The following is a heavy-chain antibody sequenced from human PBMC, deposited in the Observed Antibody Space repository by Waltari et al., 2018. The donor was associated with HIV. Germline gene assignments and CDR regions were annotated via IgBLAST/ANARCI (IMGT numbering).Heavy chain of an antibody. CDR1: GLTISRYW. CDR3: VAEWWYGITGY. D-gene: IGHD2-15*01. Sequence: VQLVESGGGLVQPGGSLRLSCKGSGLTISRYWMSWVRQAPGKGMEWVEKVKKDENEKNDMDSVKGRFIISRDDTDNSVHLEMNSLRVEDTATYYCVAEWWYGITGYWGQGSLVTVSP. CDR2: VKKDENEK. J-gene: IGHJ4*02. V-gene: IGHV3-7*01.